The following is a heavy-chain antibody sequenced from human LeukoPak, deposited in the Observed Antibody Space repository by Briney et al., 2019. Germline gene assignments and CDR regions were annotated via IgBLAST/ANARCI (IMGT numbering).Heavy chain of an antibody. CDR3: ARIDNWNYYYMDV. CDR2: INPSGGST. CDR1: GYTFTSYY. V-gene: IGHV1-46*01. D-gene: IGHD1-20*01. Sequence: ASVKVSCKASGYTFTSYYMHWVRQAPGQGLEWMGIINPSGGSTSYAQKFQGRVTMTRDTSTSTAYMELSSLRSEDTAVYYCARIDNWNYYYMDVWGKGTTVTVFS. J-gene: IGHJ6*03.